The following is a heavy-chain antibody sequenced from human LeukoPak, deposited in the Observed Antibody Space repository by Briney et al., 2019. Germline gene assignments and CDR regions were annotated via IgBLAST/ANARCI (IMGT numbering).Heavy chain of an antibody. Sequence: GVSLKISCKGSGYSFTSYWISWVRQMPGKGLEWMGRIDPSDSYTNYSPSFRGHVTISADKSISTAYLQWSSLKASDTAMYYCARHDSVAGTINFDYWGQGTLVTVSS. CDR1: GYSFTSYW. CDR3: ARHDSVAGTINFDY. CDR2: IDPSDSYT. J-gene: IGHJ4*02. V-gene: IGHV5-10-1*01. D-gene: IGHD6-19*01.